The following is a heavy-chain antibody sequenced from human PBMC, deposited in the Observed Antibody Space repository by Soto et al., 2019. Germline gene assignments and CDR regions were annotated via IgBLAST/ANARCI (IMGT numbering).Heavy chain of an antibody. CDR3: ASTSGPYYDFWSGYRELDY. CDR1: GFTFSSYA. Sequence: GGSLRLSCAASGFTFSSYAMSWVRQAPGKGLEWVSAISGSGGSTYYADSVKGRFTISRDNSKNTLYLQMNSLRAENTAVYYCASTSGPYYDFWSGYRELDYWGQGTLVTAPQ. D-gene: IGHD3-3*01. CDR2: ISGSGGST. J-gene: IGHJ4*02. V-gene: IGHV3-23*01.